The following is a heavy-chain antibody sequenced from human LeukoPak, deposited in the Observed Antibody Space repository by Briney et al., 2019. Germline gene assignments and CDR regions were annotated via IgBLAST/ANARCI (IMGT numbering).Heavy chain of an antibody. D-gene: IGHD3-22*01. Sequence: PGGSLRLSCAVSGFTFSSYAMSWVRQAPGKGLEWVSAISGSGGSTYYADSVKGRFTISRDNSKNTLYLQMNSLRAEDTAVYYCAKDQYYYDSSADWYFDYWGQGTLVTVSS. V-gene: IGHV3-23*01. CDR2: ISGSGGST. J-gene: IGHJ4*02. CDR3: AKDQYYYDSSADWYFDY. CDR1: GFTFSSYA.